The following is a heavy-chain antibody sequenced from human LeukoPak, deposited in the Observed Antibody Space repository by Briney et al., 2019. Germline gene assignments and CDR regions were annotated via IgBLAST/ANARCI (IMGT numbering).Heavy chain of an antibody. D-gene: IGHD6-19*01. CDR2: ISGSGGST. CDR3: AKGEQCGY. J-gene: IGHJ4*02. CDR1: GFTISNNY. V-gene: IGHV3-23*01. Sequence: GGSLRLSCAASGFTISNNYMSWVRQAPGKGLEWVSVISGSGGSTYYADSVKGRFTISRDNSKNTLYLQMNSLRAEDTAVYYCAKGEQCGYWGQGTLVTVSS.